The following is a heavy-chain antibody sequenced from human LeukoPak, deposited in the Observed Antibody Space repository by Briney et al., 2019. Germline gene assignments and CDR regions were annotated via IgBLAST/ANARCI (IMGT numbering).Heavy chain of an antibody. CDR1: GGSISSYY. CDR3: AREGTAGTNLNWFDP. CDR2: ISYSGST. Sequence: PSETLSLTCTVSGGSISSYYWSWIRQPPGKGLEWIGYISYSGSTNFNPSLKSRVTISVDSSKNQFSLKLSSVAAADTAVYYCAREGTAGTNLNWFDPWGQGTLVTVSS. V-gene: IGHV4-59*01. J-gene: IGHJ5*02. D-gene: IGHD1-1*01.